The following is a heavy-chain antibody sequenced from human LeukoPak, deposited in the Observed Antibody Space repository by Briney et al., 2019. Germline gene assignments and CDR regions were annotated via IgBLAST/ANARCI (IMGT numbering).Heavy chain of an antibody. V-gene: IGHV4-38-2*01. Sequence: PSETLSLTCSVSGHSISSGCYWGWIRQPPGKGLEWIGTMYHRGSTYYNPSLKSRCTMSGDTSKNHFSLKLSSVIAADAAVYYCARHRGDNSNPRYYFYYMDVWGKGTTVTVSS. CDR1: GHSISSGCY. CDR2: MYHRGST. J-gene: IGHJ6*03. CDR3: ARHRGDNSNPRYYFYYMDV. D-gene: IGHD4-11*01.